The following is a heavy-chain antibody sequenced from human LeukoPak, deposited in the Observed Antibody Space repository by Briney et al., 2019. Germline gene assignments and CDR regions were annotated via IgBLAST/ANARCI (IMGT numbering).Heavy chain of an antibody. V-gene: IGHV3-23*01. J-gene: IGHJ5*02. CDR1: GFTFSSYA. Sequence: GGSLRLSCAASGFTFSSYAMSWVRQAPGKGLEWVSAISGSGGSTYYADSVKGRFTISRDNSKNTLYLQMNSLRAGDTAVYYCAKVRGYYGSGSRPGWFDPWGQGTLVTVSS. CDR2: ISGSGGST. D-gene: IGHD3-10*01. CDR3: AKVRGYYGSGSRPGWFDP.